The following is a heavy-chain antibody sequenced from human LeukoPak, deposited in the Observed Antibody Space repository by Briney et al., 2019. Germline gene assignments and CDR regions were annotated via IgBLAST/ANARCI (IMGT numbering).Heavy chain of an antibody. CDR1: GGSISRSPYY. J-gene: IGHJ6*02. Sequence: PSETLSLTCTVSGGSISRSPYYWGWVRQPPGKGLEYIGTICYRGSTYYNPSLQSRVTISVDTSKNQFSLKLSSVTAADTAVYYCARGHYGMDVWGQGTTVTVSS. CDR2: ICYRGST. CDR3: ARGHYGMDV. V-gene: IGHV4-39*07.